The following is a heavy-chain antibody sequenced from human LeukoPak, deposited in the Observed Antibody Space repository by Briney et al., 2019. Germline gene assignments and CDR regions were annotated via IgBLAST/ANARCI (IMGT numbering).Heavy chain of an antibody. CDR3: ARRKRNLDYHGSGSYYDY. Sequence: SETLSLTCTVSGGSISSSSYYWGWIRQPPGKGLEWIGSIYYSGSTYYNPSLKSRVTISVDTSKNQFSLKLSSVTAADTAVYYCARRKRNLDYHGSGSYYDYWGQGTLVTVSS. V-gene: IGHV4-39*01. D-gene: IGHD3-10*01. CDR1: GGSISSSSYY. CDR2: IYYSGST. J-gene: IGHJ4*02.